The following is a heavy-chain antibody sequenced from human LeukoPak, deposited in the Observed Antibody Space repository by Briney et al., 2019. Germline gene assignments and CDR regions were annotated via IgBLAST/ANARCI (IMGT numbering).Heavy chain of an antibody. CDR2: INGDGSWT. J-gene: IGHJ4*02. V-gene: IGHV3-74*01. CDR1: GNYW. Sequence: PGGSLRLSCAASGNYWMHWVRQAPGKGLVWVSHINGDGSWTTYADSVKGRFTISKDNAKNTVYLQMNSLRVEDTAVYNCARLRDTVTSASDYWGQGTLVTVSS. D-gene: IGHD4-17*01. CDR3: ARLRDTVTSASDY.